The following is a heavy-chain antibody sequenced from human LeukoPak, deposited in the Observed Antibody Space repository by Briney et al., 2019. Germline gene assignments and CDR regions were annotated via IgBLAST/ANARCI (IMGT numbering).Heavy chain of an antibody. J-gene: IGHJ6*02. D-gene: IGHD1-1*01. CDR1: GYSFTSNW. V-gene: IGHV5-51*01. Sequence: GESLKISCKASGYSFTSNWIAWVRQMPGKGLEWMGIFYPRDSDTRYSPSFQGQVTISADKSISTAYLQWCSLKASDTAMHYCARQQLEEGAYGIDVWGQGTTVTVSS. CDR3: ARQQLEEGAYGIDV. CDR2: FYPRDSDT.